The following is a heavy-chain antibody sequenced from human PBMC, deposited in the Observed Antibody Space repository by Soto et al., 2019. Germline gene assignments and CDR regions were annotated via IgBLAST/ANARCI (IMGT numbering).Heavy chain of an antibody. CDR2: IYHSGST. J-gene: IGHJ4*02. CDR1: GYSISSGYY. V-gene: IGHV4-38-2*02. Sequence: SETLSLTCAVSGYSISSGYYWGWIRQPPGKGLEWIGSIYHSGSTYYNPSLKSRVTISVDTSKNQSSLKLSSVTAADTAVYYCARDLSGSYIDYWGQGTLVTVSS. CDR3: ARDLSGSYIDY. D-gene: IGHD3-10*01.